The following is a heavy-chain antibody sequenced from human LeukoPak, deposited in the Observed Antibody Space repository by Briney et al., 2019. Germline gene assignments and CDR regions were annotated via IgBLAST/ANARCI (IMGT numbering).Heavy chain of an antibody. CDR3: ARTGGTIDY. CDR2: IYYSGST. J-gene: IGHJ4*02. CDR1: GGSISSGDYY. D-gene: IGHD2-8*02. Sequence: PSETLSLTCTVSGGSISSGDYYWSWIRQPPGKGLEWIGYIYYSGSTYYNPSLKSRVTISVDTSKNQFTLKLNSVTAADTAVYYCARTGGTIDYWGQGTLVTVSS. V-gene: IGHV4-30-4*01.